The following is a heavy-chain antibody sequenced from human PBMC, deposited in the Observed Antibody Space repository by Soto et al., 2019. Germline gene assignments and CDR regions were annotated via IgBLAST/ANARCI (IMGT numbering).Heavy chain of an antibody. V-gene: IGHV4-4*02. D-gene: IGHD3-16*01. CDR3: ANWGGLNFPRLD. CDR2: VHQFVGT. Sequence: QVRLQESGPGLVEPSGTLSLTCAVSGGSIYTDDWWTWVRQTPGKGLEWIGDVHQFVGTNYNPSLRSRVTISIDNSKNQFSLELTSVTAADTAVYYCANWGGLNFPRLDWGPGTLVTVSS. J-gene: IGHJ4*02. CDR1: GGSIYTDDW.